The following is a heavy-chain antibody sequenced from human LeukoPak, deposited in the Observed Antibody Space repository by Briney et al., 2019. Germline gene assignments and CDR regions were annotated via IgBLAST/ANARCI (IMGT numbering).Heavy chain of an antibody. V-gene: IGHV4-31*03. CDR3: ARGGTERYCSSTSCGQFDY. D-gene: IGHD2-2*01. Sequence: SQTLSLTCPVSGGSISSGGYYWSWIRQHPGKGLERIGYIYYSGSTYYNPSLKSRVTISVDTSKNQFSLKLSSVTAADTAVYYCARGGTERYCSSTSCGQFDYWGQGTLVTVSS. CDR2: IYYSGST. CDR1: GGSISSGGYY. J-gene: IGHJ4*02.